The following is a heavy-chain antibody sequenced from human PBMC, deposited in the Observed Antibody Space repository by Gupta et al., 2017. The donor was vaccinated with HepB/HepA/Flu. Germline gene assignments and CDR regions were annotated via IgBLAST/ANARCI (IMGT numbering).Heavy chain of an antibody. D-gene: IGHD3-3*01. V-gene: IGHV3-7*01. CDR1: GFTFSSYW. J-gene: IGHJ4*02. CDR3: ARLGITIFGVATEFDY. CDR2: IKQDGSEK. Sequence: EVQLVESGGGLVQPGGSLRLSCAASGFTFSSYWMSWVRQAPGKGLEWVANIKQDGSEKYYVDSVKGRFTISRDNAKNSLYLQMNSLRAEDTAVYYCARLGITIFGVATEFDYWGQGTLVTVSS.